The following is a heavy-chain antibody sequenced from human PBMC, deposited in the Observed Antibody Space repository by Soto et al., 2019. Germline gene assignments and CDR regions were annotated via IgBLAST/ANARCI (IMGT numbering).Heavy chain of an antibody. D-gene: IGHD3-22*01. V-gene: IGHV3-11*01. CDR3: ARDQGYYDSSGYFDF. CDR2: ISSSGSII. J-gene: IGHJ4*02. Sequence: GGSLRLSCAASGFTFSDYYMSWICQAPGKGLEWVSYISSSGSIIYYADSVKGRFTISRDNAKNLLYLQMNTLRAEDTAVYYCARDQGYYDSSGYFDFWGQGTLVTVSS. CDR1: GFTFSDYY.